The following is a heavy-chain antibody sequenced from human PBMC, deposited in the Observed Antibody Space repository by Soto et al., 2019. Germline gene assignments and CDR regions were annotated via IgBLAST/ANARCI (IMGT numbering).Heavy chain of an antibody. CDR1: AGSVSSGSYY. CDR2: IYYSGST. V-gene: IGHV4-61*01. Sequence: SETLSLTCSVSAGSVSSGSYYWSWIRQPSGKGLEWIGYIYYSGSTNYSPSLKSRVTISVDTSKNQFSLKLSSVTAADTAVYYCARGRQYDFWSGFQPADYWGQGTLVTVSS. J-gene: IGHJ4*02. D-gene: IGHD3-3*01. CDR3: ARGRQYDFWSGFQPADY.